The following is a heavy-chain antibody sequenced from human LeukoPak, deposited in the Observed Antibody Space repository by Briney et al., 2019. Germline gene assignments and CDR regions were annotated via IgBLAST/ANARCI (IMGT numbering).Heavy chain of an antibody. Sequence: PGGSLRLSCAASGFTFSSYGMDWVRQAPGKGLEWVAVISYDGSNKYYADSVKGRFTISRDNSKNTLYLQMNSLRAEDTAVYYCAKASSSYTYFDYWGQGTLVTVSS. CDR1: GFTFSSYG. CDR3: AKASSSYTYFDY. CDR2: ISYDGSNK. J-gene: IGHJ4*02. V-gene: IGHV3-30*18. D-gene: IGHD6-13*01.